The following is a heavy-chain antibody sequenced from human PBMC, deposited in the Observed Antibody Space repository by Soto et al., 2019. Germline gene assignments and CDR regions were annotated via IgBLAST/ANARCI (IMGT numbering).Heavy chain of an antibody. D-gene: IGHD3-10*01. Sequence: SETLSLTCTVSGGSISSSSYYWGWIRQPPGKGLEWIGEINHSGSTNYNPSLKSRVTISVDTSKNQFSLKLSSVTAADTAVYYCARVSGIYYYGMDVWGQGTTVTVSS. V-gene: IGHV4-39*07. CDR3: ARVSGIYYYGMDV. CDR1: GGSISSSSYY. CDR2: INHSGST. J-gene: IGHJ6*02.